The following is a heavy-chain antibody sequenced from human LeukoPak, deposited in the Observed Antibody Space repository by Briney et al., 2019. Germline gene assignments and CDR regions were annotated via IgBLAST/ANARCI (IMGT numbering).Heavy chain of an antibody. D-gene: IGHD3-3*01. CDR2: IYYSGST. J-gene: IGHJ4*02. V-gene: IGHV4-59*08. Sequence: SETLSLTCTVSGGSISSYYWSWIRQPPGKGLEWIGYIYYSGSTNYNPSLKSRVTISVDTSKNQFSLKLSSVAAADTAVYYCARHKDYTVDYWGQGTPVTVSS. CDR3: ARHKDYTVDY. CDR1: GGSISSYY.